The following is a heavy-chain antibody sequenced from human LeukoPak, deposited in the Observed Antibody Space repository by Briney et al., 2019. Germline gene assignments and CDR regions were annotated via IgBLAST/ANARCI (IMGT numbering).Heavy chain of an antibody. V-gene: IGHV3-74*01. D-gene: IGHD4-23*01. J-gene: IGHJ4*02. Sequence: GGSLRLSCAVSGFTFSSYWMHWVRQAPGKGLVXXSRIDRXXXRXXYXXXXXGRXTISRDNGKNTLFLQMNSLRAEDAAVYYCVRGNDYGGPHYWGQGTLVTVSS. CDR3: VRGNDYGGPHY. CDR2: IDRXXXRX. CDR1: GFTFSSYW.